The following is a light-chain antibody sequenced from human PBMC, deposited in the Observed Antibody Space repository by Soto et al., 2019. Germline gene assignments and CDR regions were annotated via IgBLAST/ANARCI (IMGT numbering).Light chain of an antibody. Sequence: ENVLTQSPGSLSLSPGERATLSCRASQSVSSNYLAWYQQKPGQAPRLLIYGASYRATGIPDRFSGSGSGTDFTLTISRLEPEDFAVYYCQQYGSSPWMFGQGTNVEIK. J-gene: IGKJ1*01. V-gene: IGKV3-20*01. CDR2: GAS. CDR3: QQYGSSPWM. CDR1: QSVSSNY.